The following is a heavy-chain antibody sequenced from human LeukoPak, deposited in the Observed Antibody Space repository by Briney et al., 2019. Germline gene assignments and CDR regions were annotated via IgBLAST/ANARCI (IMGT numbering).Heavy chain of an antibody. CDR1: GFTFSSYG. CDR3: ASPPGSGRFGELLSGLDY. Sequence: TGGSLRLSCAASGFTFSSYGMHWVRQAPGKGLEWVAFIRYDGSNKYYADSVKGRFTISRDNSKNTLYLQMNSLRAEDTAVYYCASPPGSGRFGELLSGLDYWGQGTLVTVSS. V-gene: IGHV3-30*02. CDR2: IRYDGSNK. D-gene: IGHD3-10*01. J-gene: IGHJ4*02.